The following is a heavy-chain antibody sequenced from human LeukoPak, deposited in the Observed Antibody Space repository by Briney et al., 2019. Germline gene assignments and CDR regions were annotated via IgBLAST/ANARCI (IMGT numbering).Heavy chain of an antibody. CDR1: GFTFSSYA. CDR2: ISGSGGST. J-gene: IGHJ1*01. Sequence: PGRSLRLSCAASGFTFSSYAMSWVRQAPGKGLEWVSAISGSGGSTYYADSVKGRFTISRDNSKNTLYLQMNSLRAEDTAVYYCAKAGITMIPAPYHFQHWGQGTLVTVSS. D-gene: IGHD3-22*01. V-gene: IGHV3-23*01. CDR3: AKAGITMIPAPYHFQH.